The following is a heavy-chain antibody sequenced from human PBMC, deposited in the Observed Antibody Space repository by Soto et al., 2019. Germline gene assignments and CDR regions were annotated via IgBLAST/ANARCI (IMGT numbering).Heavy chain of an antibody. Sequence: QVQLVESGGGVVQPGRSLRLSCAASGFSFSSYDMHWVRQAPGQGLEWVAVMWSDGSDQYYADSVKGRFTVSRDNSKNPLYLQMKRLRAEDTAVYYCAKSQPDDRANDYWGQGTLVTVSS. J-gene: IGHJ4*02. D-gene: IGHD5-18*01. CDR1: GFSFSSYD. CDR3: AKSQPDDRANDY. V-gene: IGHV3-33*03. CDR2: MWSDGSDQ.